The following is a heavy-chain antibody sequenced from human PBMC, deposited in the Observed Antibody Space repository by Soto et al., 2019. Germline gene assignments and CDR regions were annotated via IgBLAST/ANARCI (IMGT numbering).Heavy chain of an antibody. D-gene: IGHD4-17*01. V-gene: IGHV3-9*01. CDR3: ARESGDYGDFDY. J-gene: IGHJ4*02. CDR2: IFRNSDAI. CDR1: GFTFDDYA. Sequence: EVQLVESGGGLVPPGRSLRLSCTASGFTFDDYAMHWVRQAPGKGLEWVSGIFRNSDAIGYADSVKGRFTISRDNAQNSLYLQMNSLRAEDTALYYCARESGDYGDFDYWGLGTLVTVSS.